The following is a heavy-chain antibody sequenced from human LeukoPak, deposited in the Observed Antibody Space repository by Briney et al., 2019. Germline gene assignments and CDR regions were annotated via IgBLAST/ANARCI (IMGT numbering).Heavy chain of an antibody. CDR2: ISGDGANT. Sequence: GGSLRLSCAASGFTFSTYGMHWVRQAPGKGLEWVSAISGDGANTYCADSVKGRFTMSRDNSKNTLYLQMNSLRAEDTAVYFSAKTVSGSHSYQGGDYWGQGTLVFVSS. D-gene: IGHD3-16*02. CDR3: AKTVSGSHSYQGGDY. CDR1: GFTFSTYG. J-gene: IGHJ4*02. V-gene: IGHV3-23*01.